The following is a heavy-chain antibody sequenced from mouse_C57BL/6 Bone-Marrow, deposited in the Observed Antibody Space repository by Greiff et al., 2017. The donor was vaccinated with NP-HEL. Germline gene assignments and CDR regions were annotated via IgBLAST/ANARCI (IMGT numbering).Heavy chain of an antibody. CDR2: IYPGSGST. CDR3: LITTVRGFAY. V-gene: IGHV1-55*01. Sequence: QVHVKQPGAELVKPGASVKMSCKASGYTFTSYWITWVKQRPGQGLEWIGDIYPGSGSTNYNEKFKSKATLTVDTSSSTAYMQLSSLTSEDSAVYYCLITTVRGFAYWGQGTLVTVSA. D-gene: IGHD1-1*01. J-gene: IGHJ3*01. CDR1: GYTFTSYW.